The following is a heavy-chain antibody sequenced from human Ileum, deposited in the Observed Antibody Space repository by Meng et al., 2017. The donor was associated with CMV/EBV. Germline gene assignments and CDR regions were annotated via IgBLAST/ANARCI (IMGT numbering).Heavy chain of an antibody. CDR3: ARPPSYDFCSGLNWFDP. J-gene: IGHJ5*02. D-gene: IGHD3-3*01. CDR2: INPNSGGT. CDR1: YTFTGYY. Sequence: YTFTGYYKRWVRPPPGQGLEWLGWINPNSGGTNYAQKFQGRVTMTRDTSISTAYMELSRLRSDDTAVYYCARPPSYDFCSGLNWFDPWCQGTLVTVSS. V-gene: IGHV1-2*02.